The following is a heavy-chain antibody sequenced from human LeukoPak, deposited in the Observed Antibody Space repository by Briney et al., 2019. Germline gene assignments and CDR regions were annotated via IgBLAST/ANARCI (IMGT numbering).Heavy chain of an antibody. CDR1: GFTFISYW. CDR2: IKEDGSEK. CDR3: ARGVSKNP. Sequence: GGSLRLSCAASGFTFISYWMSWVRQAPGKGLEWVANIKEDGSEKYYVDSVKGRFTISRDNAKNSLYLQMSSLRAKDTAVYYCARGVSKNPWGQGTLVTVSS. V-gene: IGHV3-7*01. J-gene: IGHJ5*02.